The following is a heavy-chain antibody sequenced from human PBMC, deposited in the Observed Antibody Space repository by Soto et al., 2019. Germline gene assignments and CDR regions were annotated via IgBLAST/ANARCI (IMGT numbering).Heavy chain of an antibody. D-gene: IGHD6-25*01. CDR2: VYFSGNT. J-gene: IGHJ5*02. Sequence: SETLSLTCTVSGGSLSSYYWTWIRQSPGKGLEWIGYVYFSGNTNYNPSLKSRVTISIDTSKNQFSLRLASVTAAVTAFYYCGSVRPSGYVLSWGQGTLVTVSS. CDR3: GSVRPSGYVLS. CDR1: GGSLSSYY. V-gene: IGHV4-59*01.